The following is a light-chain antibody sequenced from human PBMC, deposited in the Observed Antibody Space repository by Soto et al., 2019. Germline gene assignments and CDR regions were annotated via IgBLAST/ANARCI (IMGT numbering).Light chain of an antibody. V-gene: IGLV2-8*01. Sequence: QSALTQPPSASGSPGQSVTISCTGTSSDVGAYNYVSWFQQHPGKAPQHIIYDVSKRSSGVPDRFSGSKSGNTASLTVSGLQAEDEADYYCASHAVSTMAFGGGTKLTVL. J-gene: IGLJ2*01. CDR1: SSDVGAYNY. CDR3: ASHAVSTMA. CDR2: DVS.